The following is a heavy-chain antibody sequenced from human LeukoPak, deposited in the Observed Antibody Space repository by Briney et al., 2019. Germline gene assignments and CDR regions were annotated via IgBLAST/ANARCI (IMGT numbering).Heavy chain of an antibody. CDR3: ADFGSSLISAAGEAY. CDR1: GFTFRNYS. J-gene: IGHJ4*02. D-gene: IGHD6-13*01. V-gene: IGHV3-30*04. CDR2: ISSDGSSR. Sequence: PGRSLRLSCAPSGFTFRNYSMHWVRQAPGKGLDWLALISSDGSSRFYADSVKGRFTISRDNSVNTLYLQMDSLRPEDTAVYYCADFGSSLISAAGEAYRGQGALVTVSS.